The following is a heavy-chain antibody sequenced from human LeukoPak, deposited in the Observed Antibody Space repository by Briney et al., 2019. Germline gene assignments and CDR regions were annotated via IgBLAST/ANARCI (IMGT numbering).Heavy chain of an antibody. J-gene: IGHJ4*02. V-gene: IGHV3-30*02. CDR3: ARVRLGEISGWYIFDD. D-gene: IGHD6-19*01. CDR1: GFAFSVYE. CDR2: IRKDGGKT. Sequence: GGSLRLSCAASGFAFSVYEMYWVRQAPGKGLEWMAFIRKDGGKTYYADSVKGRFSISRDTSKNTLYLQMSSLTAEDTAVYYCARVRLGEISGWYIFDDWGQGTLVTVSS.